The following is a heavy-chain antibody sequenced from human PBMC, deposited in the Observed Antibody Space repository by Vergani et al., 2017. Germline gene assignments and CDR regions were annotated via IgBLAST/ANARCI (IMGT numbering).Heavy chain of an antibody. Sequence: QVQLQESGPGLVKPSETLSLTCTVSGGSISSYYWSWIRQPPGKGLEWIGYIYYSGSTNYNPSLKSRVTISVDTSKNQFSLKLSSVTAADTAVYYCARGTAVALGYYYYGMDVWGQGTTVTVSS. CDR3: ARGTAVALGYYYYGMDV. CDR1: GGSISSYY. J-gene: IGHJ6*02. CDR2: IYYSGST. V-gene: IGHV4-59*08. D-gene: IGHD6-19*01.